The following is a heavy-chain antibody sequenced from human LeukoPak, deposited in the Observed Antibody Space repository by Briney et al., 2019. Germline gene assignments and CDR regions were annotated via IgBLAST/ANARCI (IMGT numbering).Heavy chain of an antibody. CDR2: IWYDGSNK. J-gene: IGHJ4*02. V-gene: IGHV3-33*01. Sequence: PGGSLRLSCAASGFTFSSYGMHWVRQAPGKGLEWVAVIWYDGSNKYYADSVKGRFTISRDNSKNTLYLQMNSLRAEDTAVYYCARDKEGITMVRGANFDYWGQGTLVTVSS. D-gene: IGHD3-10*01. CDR1: GFTFSSYG. CDR3: ARDKEGITMVRGANFDY.